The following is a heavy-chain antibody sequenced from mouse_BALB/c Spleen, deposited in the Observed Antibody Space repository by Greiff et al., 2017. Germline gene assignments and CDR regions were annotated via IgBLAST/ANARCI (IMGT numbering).Heavy chain of an antibody. CDR3: AREGNWDWFAY. CDR1: GFSLTSYD. CDR2: IWTGGGT. J-gene: IGHJ3*01. D-gene: IGHD4-1*01. Sequence: VQLQQSGPGLVAPSQSLSITCTVSGFSLTSYDISWIRQPPGKGLEWLGVIWTGGGTNYNSALMSRLSISKDNSKSQVFLKMNSLQTDDTAMYYCAREGNWDWFAYWGQGTLVTVSA. V-gene: IGHV2-9-2*01.